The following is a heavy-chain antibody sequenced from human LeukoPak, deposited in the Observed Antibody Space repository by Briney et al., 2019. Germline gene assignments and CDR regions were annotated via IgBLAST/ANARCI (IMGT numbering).Heavy chain of an antibody. J-gene: IGHJ6*02. Sequence: SETLSLTCAASGGSISSYYWSWIRQPPGKGLEWIGYIYYSGSTNYNPSLKSRVTISVDTSKNQFSMKLSSVTAADTAVYYCARARDYGDYVTYYYYYGMDVWGQGTTVTVSS. V-gene: IGHV4-59*01. CDR3: ARARDYGDYVTYYYYYGMDV. CDR2: IYYSGST. CDR1: GGSISSYY. D-gene: IGHD4-17*01.